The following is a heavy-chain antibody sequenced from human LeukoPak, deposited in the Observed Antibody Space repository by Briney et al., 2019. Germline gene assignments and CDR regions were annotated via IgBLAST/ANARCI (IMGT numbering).Heavy chain of an antibody. CDR2: ISYDVTNK. CDR3: AKDGGTSGYYAGFVDY. V-gene: IGHV3-30*18. CDR1: GFTFSSYG. J-gene: IGHJ4*02. D-gene: IGHD3-22*01. Sequence: GGSLRLSCAASGFTFSSYGMHWVRQAPGKGLEWVAVISYDVTNKYYVDSVKGRFTISRDNSENTLYLQMNSLRAEDTAVYYCAKDGGTSGYYAGFVDYWGQGTMVTVSS.